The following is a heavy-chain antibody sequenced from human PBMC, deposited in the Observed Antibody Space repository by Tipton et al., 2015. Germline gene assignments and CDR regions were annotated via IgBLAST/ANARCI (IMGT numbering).Heavy chain of an antibody. CDR2: IFHRGDT. CDR1: AYSISSDYY. Sequence: LRLSCAVSAYSISSDYYWGWIRQPPGKGLEWIGSIFHRGDTNYNPSLKSRVTMSVDTSKKQFSLKLDSVTAADTAVYYCAGPRGMPAIFGLPWDYYFDYWGQGALVTVSS. D-gene: IGHD3-3*01. CDR3: AGPRGMPAIFGLPWDYYFDY. V-gene: IGHV4-38-2*01. J-gene: IGHJ4*02.